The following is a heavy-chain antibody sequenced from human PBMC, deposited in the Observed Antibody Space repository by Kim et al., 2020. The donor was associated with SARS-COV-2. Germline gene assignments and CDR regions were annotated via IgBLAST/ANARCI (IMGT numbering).Heavy chain of an antibody. D-gene: IGHD2-21*02. CDR3: AKDKVPAKEATSFFGLDV. CDR2: ISGNGGRS. J-gene: IGHJ6*02. Sequence: GGSLRLSCAASGFSFSNHGMTWVRQAPGKGLEWVAAISGNGGRSYYADSVKGRLTISRDNSENKMYLKMNSLRAEDTAVYYCAKDKVPAKEATSFFGLDVWGQGTTVTVS. V-gene: IGHV3-23*01. CDR1: GFSFSNHG.